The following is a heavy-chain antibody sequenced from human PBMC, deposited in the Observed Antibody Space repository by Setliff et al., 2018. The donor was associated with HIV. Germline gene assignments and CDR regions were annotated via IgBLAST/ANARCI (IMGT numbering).Heavy chain of an antibody. J-gene: IGHJ4*02. CDR1: GGSISSDSYY. Sequence: PSETLSLTCTVSGGSISSDSYYWGWIRQPPGKGLEWIGYIYSTGRTDYNPSLYSRLTISVDTSKNQVSLKLTSVTTADTAVYYCARELYGGNSRPFDYWGQGLLVTVSS. CDR3: ARELYGGNSRPFDY. V-gene: IGHV4-61*01. CDR2: IYSTGRT. D-gene: IGHD2-21*02.